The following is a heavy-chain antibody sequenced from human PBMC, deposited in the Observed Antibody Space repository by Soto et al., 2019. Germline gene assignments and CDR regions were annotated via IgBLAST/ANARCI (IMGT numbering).Heavy chain of an antibody. V-gene: IGHV1-2*04. J-gene: IGHJ6*02. CDR3: GRDQALLWFGELSGRPYYYYYGMDV. CDR2: INPNSGGT. Sequence: ASVKVSCRASGYTFTGYYMHWVRQAPGQGLEWMGWINPNSGGTNYAQKFQGWVTMTRDTSISTAYMELSRLRSDDTAVYYCGRDQALLWFGELSGRPYYYYYGMDVWGQGTTVTVSS. CDR1: GYTFTGYY. D-gene: IGHD3-10*01.